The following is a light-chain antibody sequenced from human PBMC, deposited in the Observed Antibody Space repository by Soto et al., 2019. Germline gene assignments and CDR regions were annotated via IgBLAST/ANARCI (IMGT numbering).Light chain of an antibody. CDR2: GTF. Sequence: IVLTQSPGTLSLSPGERATLSCRASQSVSSSSLAWYQQKPGQAPRLLIYGTFFRATGIPDRFSGSGSGTDFTLTISRLEPEDFAVYYCQQYGSSLPYTFGQGTKVDIK. CDR1: QSVSSSS. J-gene: IGKJ2*01. CDR3: QQYGSSLPYT. V-gene: IGKV3-20*01.